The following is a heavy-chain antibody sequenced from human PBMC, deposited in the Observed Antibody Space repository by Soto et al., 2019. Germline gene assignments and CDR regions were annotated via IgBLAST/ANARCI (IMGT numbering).Heavy chain of an antibody. CDR3: ASGRDSSSWYEAGDAHYSGMDV. J-gene: IGHJ6*02. D-gene: IGHD6-13*01. CDR2: IIPIFGTA. CDR1: GGTFSSYA. V-gene: IGHV1-69*06. Sequence: SVKVSCKASGGTFSSYAISWVRQAPGQGLEWMGGIIPIFGTANYAQKFQGRVTITADKSTSTAYMELSSLRSEDTAVYYCASGRDSSSWYEAGDAHYSGMDVWGQGTTVTVSS.